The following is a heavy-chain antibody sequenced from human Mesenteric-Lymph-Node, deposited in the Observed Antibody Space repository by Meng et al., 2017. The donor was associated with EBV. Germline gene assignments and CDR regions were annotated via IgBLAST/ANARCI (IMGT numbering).Heavy chain of an antibody. J-gene: IGHJ4*02. CDR1: GYTFTAYY. D-gene: IGHD2-2*01. V-gene: IGHV1-2*06. Sequence: QGQRVQSGAGVKKPGASVKVACKASGYTFTAYYINWVRQAPGQGLEWMGRIDPNSGDTDYAQKFQARVTMTRDTSIRTAYMELDSLRSDDTAVYYCASTILVPGPDSWGQGTLVTVSS. CDR3: ASTILVPGPDS. CDR2: IDPNSGDT.